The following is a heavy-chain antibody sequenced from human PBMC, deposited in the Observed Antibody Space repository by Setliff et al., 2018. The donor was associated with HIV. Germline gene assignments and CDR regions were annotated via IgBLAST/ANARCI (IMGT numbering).Heavy chain of an antibody. Sequence: SETLSLTCTVSGGSISSHYWSWIRQAPGKGLEWIGTMYFSGNARNSPSLKSRVTISVDTSKNQLSLNLTSVTAADTAVYYCARGYISGWYYFDYWGQGTLVTVSS. D-gene: IGHD6-19*01. CDR1: GGSISSHY. CDR3: ARGYISGWYYFDY. J-gene: IGHJ4*02. CDR2: MYFSGNA. V-gene: IGHV4-59*11.